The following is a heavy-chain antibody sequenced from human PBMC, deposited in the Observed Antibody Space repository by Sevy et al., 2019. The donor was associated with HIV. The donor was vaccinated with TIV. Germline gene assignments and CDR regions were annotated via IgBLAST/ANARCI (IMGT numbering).Heavy chain of an antibody. Sequence: SETLSLTCTVSGASISSSGYYWGWIRQPPGKGLEWIASINYSGITFYNPSLKSRVTISADTSKNQFSLRLSSVTAADSSIYLCMGQKLTYNNGWHYLDFWGQRTVATVSP. CDR3: MGQKLTYNNGWHYLDF. J-gene: IGHJ4*02. D-gene: IGHD6-25*01. CDR1: GASISSSGYY. CDR2: INYSGIT. V-gene: IGHV4-39*01.